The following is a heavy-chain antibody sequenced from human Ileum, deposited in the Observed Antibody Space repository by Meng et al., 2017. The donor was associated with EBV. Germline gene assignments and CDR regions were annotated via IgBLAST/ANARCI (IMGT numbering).Heavy chain of an antibody. J-gene: IGHJ4*02. D-gene: IGHD6-19*01. CDR1: WGSISISNW. CDR2: IYHSGST. V-gene: IGHV4-4*02. CDR3: ARVGQWLPIDY. Sequence: QVQLPVSGPGVVKPSGTLSLTCAVSWGSISISNWWSWVRQPPGKGLEWIGEIYHSGSTNYNPSLKSRVTISVDKSKNQFSLNLSSVTAADTAVYYCARVGQWLPIDYWGQGTLVTVSS.